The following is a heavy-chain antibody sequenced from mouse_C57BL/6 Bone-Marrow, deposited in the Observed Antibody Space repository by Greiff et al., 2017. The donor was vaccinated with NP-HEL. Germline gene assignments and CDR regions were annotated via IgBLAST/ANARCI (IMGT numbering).Heavy chain of an antibody. D-gene: IGHD3-2*02. Sequence: QVQLQQPGAELVKPGASVKMSCKASGYTFTSYWITWVKQRPGQGLEWIGDIYPGSGSTNYNEKFKSKATLTVDTSSSTAYMQLSSLTSEDSAFYYCARSAQATAAMDYWGQGTSVTVSS. CDR1: GYTFTSYW. CDR3: ARSAQATAAMDY. CDR2: IYPGSGST. J-gene: IGHJ4*01. V-gene: IGHV1-55*01.